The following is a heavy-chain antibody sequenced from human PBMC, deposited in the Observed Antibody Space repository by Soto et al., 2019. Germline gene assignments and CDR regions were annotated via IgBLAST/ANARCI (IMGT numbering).Heavy chain of an antibody. CDR3: AKNNLYCSSTNCFVFDS. CDR2: IKQDGSEK. V-gene: IGHV3-7*01. J-gene: IGHJ4*02. D-gene: IGHD2-2*01. Sequence: EVQVVESGGGLVQTGGSLRLSCAASGFIFSNYGMSWVRQAPGKGLEWVANIKQDGSEKHYVDSVKGRFTISRDNADNSLYLHMNSLRAEDTAVYYCAKNNLYCSSTNCFVFDSWGKGTLVTVSS. CDR1: GFIFSNYG.